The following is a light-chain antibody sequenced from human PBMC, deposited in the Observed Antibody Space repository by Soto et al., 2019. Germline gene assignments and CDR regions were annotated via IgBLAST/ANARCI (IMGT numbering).Light chain of an antibody. CDR2: DVS. J-gene: IGLJ1*01. CDR3: CSYAGSYTSWV. V-gene: IGLV2-11*01. Sequence: QSALTQPRSVSGSPGQSVTISCTGTDSDVGGYSYVSWYQHHPGKAPKLMIYDVSKRPSGVPDRFSGSKSGNTASLTISGLQAEDEADYYCCSYAGSYTSWVYGTGTKVTVL. CDR1: DSDVGGYSY.